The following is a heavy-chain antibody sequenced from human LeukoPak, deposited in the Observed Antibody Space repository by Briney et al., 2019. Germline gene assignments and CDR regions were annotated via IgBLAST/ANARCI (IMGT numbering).Heavy chain of an antibody. CDR2: FSVSGGAT. CDR1: GFTVSSNY. Sequence: PGGSLRLSCAASGFTVSSNYMSWVRQAPGKGLEWVSAFSVSGGATYYADSVKGRFTVSRDNSKNTLYLQMNSLRAEDTAVYYCAKDRDGIAVAGPFDYWGQGTLVTVSS. CDR3: AKDRDGIAVAGPFDY. D-gene: IGHD6-19*01. V-gene: IGHV3-23*01. J-gene: IGHJ4*02.